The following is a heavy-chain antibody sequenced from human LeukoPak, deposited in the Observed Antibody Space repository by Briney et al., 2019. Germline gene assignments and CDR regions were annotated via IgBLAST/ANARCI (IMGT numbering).Heavy chain of an antibody. CDR2: IYTSGNT. V-gene: IGHV4-4*07. Sequence: PSETLSLTCTVSGGSISSYYWSWIRQPAGKGLEWIGRIYTSGNTNYNPSLKSRVTMSVDTSKNQFSLKLSSVTAADTAVYYCARDSPMEVTWAFDLWGQGTMVTVSS. CDR1: GGSISSYY. D-gene: IGHD1-1*01. CDR3: ARDSPMEVTWAFDL. J-gene: IGHJ3*01.